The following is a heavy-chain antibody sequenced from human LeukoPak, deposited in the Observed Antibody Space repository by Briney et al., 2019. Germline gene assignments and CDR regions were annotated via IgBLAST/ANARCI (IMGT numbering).Heavy chain of an antibody. V-gene: IGHV4-34*01. CDR1: GGSFSGYY. CDR2: INHSGST. Sequence: SSETLSLACAVYGGSFSGYYWSWIRQPPGKGLEWIGEINHSGSTNYNPSLKSRVTISVDTSKSQFSLKLGSVTAADTAVYYCASGILTGYSAYYFDYWGQGTLVTVSS. J-gene: IGHJ4*02. CDR3: ASGILTGYSAYYFDY. D-gene: IGHD3-9*01.